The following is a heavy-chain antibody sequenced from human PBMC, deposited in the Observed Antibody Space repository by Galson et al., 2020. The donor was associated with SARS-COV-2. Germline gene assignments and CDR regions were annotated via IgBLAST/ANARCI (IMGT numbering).Heavy chain of an antibody. CDR2: IFYDGSNK. CDR3: ARDGQLSSGWAFDS. D-gene: IGHD6-19*01. J-gene: IGHJ4*02. CDR1: GFTFENHA. Sequence: GGFLRLSCAASGFTFENHAMHWVRQAPGKGLEWVAQIFYDGSNKDYLDSVKGRFTISRDNSENTVSLQMDNLRAEDTAVYFCARDGQLSSGWAFDSWGQGTLVTVSS. V-gene: IGHV3-33*01.